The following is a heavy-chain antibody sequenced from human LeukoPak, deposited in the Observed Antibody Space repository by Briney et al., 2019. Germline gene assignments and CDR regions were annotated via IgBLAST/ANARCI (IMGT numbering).Heavy chain of an antibody. D-gene: IGHD1-26*01. Sequence: PGGSLRLSCAASGFTFRKFNMHWVRQAPGKGLEWVAFIRDVGSAEYSSESVKGRFTISRDISKNSLYLQMNSLRAEDTAVYYCAKDPGGLFPDFWYYFDYWGQGTLVTVSS. CDR3: AKDPGGLFPDFWYYFDY. CDR1: GFTFRKFN. CDR2: IRDVGSAE. J-gene: IGHJ4*02. V-gene: IGHV3-30*02.